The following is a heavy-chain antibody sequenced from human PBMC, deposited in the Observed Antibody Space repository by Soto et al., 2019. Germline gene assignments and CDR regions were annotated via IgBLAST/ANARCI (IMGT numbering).Heavy chain of an antibody. CDR3: ARRGTIFGVVSGGSYGMDV. Sequence: PGESLKISCKGSGYSFTSYWIGWVRQMPGKGLEWMGIIYPGDSDTRYSPSFQGQVTISADKSISTAYLQWSSLKASDTAMYYCARRGTIFGVVSGGSYGMDVCGQGTTVTVSS. J-gene: IGHJ6*02. V-gene: IGHV5-51*01. CDR1: GYSFTSYW. D-gene: IGHD3-3*01. CDR2: IYPGDSDT.